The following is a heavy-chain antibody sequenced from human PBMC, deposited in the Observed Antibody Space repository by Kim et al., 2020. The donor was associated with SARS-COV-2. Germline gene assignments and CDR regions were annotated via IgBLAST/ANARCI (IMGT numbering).Heavy chain of an antibody. D-gene: IGHD3-22*01. Sequence: GGSLRLSCAASGFTFSSYSMNWVRQAPGKGLEWVSSISSSSSYIYYADSVKGRFTISRDNAKNSLYLQMNSLRAEDTAVYYCARGYYDSSGPNDWFDPWGQGTLVTVSS. V-gene: IGHV3-21*01. CDR3: ARGYYDSSGPNDWFDP. CDR1: GFTFSSYS. J-gene: IGHJ5*02. CDR2: ISSSSSYI.